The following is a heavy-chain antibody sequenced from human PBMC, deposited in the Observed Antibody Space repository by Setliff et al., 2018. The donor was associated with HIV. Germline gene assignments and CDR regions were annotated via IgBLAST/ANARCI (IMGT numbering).Heavy chain of an antibody. V-gene: IGHV3-74*01. D-gene: IGHD5-12*01. CDR2: VNSDGSSK. J-gene: IGHJ4*02. CDR3: HSGYDTEEQSYFDY. CDR1: GFTFDRYW. Sequence: GGSLSLSCAASGFTFDRYWMHWARQAPGKGLVWVSRVNSDGSSKTYADSVKDRFTISRDNAKNTLYLQMNSLRAEDTGVYYCHSGYDTEEQSYFDYWGQGTLVTVSS.